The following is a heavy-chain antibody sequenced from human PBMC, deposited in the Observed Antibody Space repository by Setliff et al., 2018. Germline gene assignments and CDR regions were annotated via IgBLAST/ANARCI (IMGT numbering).Heavy chain of an antibody. D-gene: IGHD2-21*01. CDR2: IYTTGTT. CDR1: GGSLSSGSNY. V-gene: IGHV4-61*02. CDR3: AREFVVISFVKNIHHHYGMGV. Sequence: SETLSLTCTVSGGSLSSGSNYWGWFRQPAGKGLEWIGRIYTTGTTNYSPSLTGRVTISADTAKNQISLKLSSVSAADTAVYYCAREFVVISFVKNIHHHYGMGVWGQGTTVTVSS. J-gene: IGHJ6*02.